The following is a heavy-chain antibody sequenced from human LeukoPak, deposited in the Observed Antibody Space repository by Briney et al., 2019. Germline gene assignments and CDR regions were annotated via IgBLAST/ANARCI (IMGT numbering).Heavy chain of an antibody. V-gene: IGHV3-30*01. D-gene: IGHD2-2*03. Sequence: PGRSLRLSCAASGFTFSSYAMHWVRQAPGEGLEWVAVISYDGSNKYYADSVKGRFTISRDNSKNTLYLQMNSLRAEDTAVYYCARERGWILGYMDVWGKGPTVTVS. CDR2: ISYDGSNK. J-gene: IGHJ6*03. CDR3: ARERGWILGYMDV. CDR1: GFTFSSYA.